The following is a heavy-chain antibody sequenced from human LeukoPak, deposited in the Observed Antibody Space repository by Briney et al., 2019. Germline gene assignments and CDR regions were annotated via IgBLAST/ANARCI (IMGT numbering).Heavy chain of an antibody. CDR2: IYSGGKT. CDR3: VKARSHWTKVTSLDY. D-gene: IGHD4-17*01. V-gene: IGHV3-66*01. Sequence: PGRSLRLSCAASGFTVSNNYMTWVRQAPGKGLEWVSVIYSGGKTFYADSVKGRFTISRDNSKNPLYLQMSSLSAADTAVYYCVKARSHWTKVTSLDYWGQGTLVTVSS. J-gene: IGHJ4*02. CDR1: GFTVSNNY.